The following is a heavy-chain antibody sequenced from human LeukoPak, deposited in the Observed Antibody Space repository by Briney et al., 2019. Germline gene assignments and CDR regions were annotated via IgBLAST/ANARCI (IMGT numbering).Heavy chain of an antibody. J-gene: IGHJ4*02. CDR3: ARVSIAAAGTGYYFGY. Sequence: ASVKVSCKASGGTFSSYAISWVRQAPGQGLEWMGGIIPIFGTANYAQKFQGRVTITADKSTSTAYMELSSLRSEDTAVYYCARVSIAAAGTGYYFGYWGQGTLVTVSS. V-gene: IGHV1-69*06. D-gene: IGHD6-13*01. CDR1: GGTFSSYA. CDR2: IIPIFGTA.